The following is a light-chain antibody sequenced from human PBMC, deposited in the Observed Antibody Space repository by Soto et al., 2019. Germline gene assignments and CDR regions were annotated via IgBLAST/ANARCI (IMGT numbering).Light chain of an antibody. J-gene: IGKJ1*01. CDR2: GAS. CDR3: QQYGSSRWT. Sequence: ENVLTQSPGTLSLSPGERATLSCRASQSVSSNYLAWYQQKPGQAPRLLVYGASSRATGIPDRFSGSGSGTDFTLTISSLEPEDFAVYYCQQYGSSRWTFGRGTKVDIK. CDR1: QSVSSNY. V-gene: IGKV3-20*01.